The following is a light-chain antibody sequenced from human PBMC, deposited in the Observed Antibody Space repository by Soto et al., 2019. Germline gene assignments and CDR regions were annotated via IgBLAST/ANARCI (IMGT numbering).Light chain of an antibody. J-gene: IGLJ2*01. CDR2: DVS. V-gene: IGLV2-11*01. CDR3: CSYGGSVI. CDR1: SRDFGADNH. Sequence: QSALTQPRSVSGSPGQSVSISCSGPSRDFGADNHVAWYQQYPDKAPEVMIYDVSQRPSGVPARFSGSKSGNTASLTISGLQAEDEADYYSCSYGGSVIFGGGTKLTVL.